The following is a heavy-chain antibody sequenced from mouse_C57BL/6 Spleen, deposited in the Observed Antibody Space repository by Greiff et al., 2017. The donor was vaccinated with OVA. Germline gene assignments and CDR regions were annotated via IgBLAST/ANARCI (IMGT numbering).Heavy chain of an antibody. J-gene: IGHJ4*01. D-gene: IGHD1-1*01. CDR1: GYAFSSSW. Sequence: LVESGPELVKPGASVKISCKASGYAFSSSWMNWVKQRPGKGLEWIGRIYPGDGDTNYNGKFKGKATLTADKSSSTAYMQLSSLTSEDSAVYFCARDTTRAMDYWGQGTSVTVSS. CDR2: IYPGDGDT. V-gene: IGHV1-82*01. CDR3: ARDTTRAMDY.